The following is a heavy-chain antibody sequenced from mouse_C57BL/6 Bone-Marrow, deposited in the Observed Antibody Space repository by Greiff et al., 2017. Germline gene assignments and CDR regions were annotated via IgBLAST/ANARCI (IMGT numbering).Heavy chain of an antibody. Sequence: DVMLVESGGGLVQPGESLKLSCESNEYEFPSHDMSWVRKTPEKRLELVAAINSDGGSTYYPDTMERRFIISRDNTKKTLYLQMGSLRSEDTALYYCASLLSGVFAYWGQGTLVTVSA. J-gene: IGHJ3*01. V-gene: IGHV5-2*01. CDR1: EYEFPSHD. CDR2: INSDGGST. D-gene: IGHD3-2*02. CDR3: ASLLSGVFAY.